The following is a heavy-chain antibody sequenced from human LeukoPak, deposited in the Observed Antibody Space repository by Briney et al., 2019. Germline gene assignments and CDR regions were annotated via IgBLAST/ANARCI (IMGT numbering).Heavy chain of an antibody. CDR1: GFTFSSYA. Sequence: PGRSLRLSCAASGFTFSSYAMHWVRQAPGKGLEWVAVISYDGSNKYYADSVKGRFTISRDNSKNTLYLQMNSLRAEDTAVYYCARGGPGITIFGVVPVEGYWGQGTLVTVSS. J-gene: IGHJ4*02. CDR3: ARGGPGITIFGVVPVEGY. CDR2: ISYDGSNK. D-gene: IGHD3-3*01. V-gene: IGHV3-30*04.